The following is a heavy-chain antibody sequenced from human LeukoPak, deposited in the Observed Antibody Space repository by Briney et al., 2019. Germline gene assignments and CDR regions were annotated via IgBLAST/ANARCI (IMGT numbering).Heavy chain of an antibody. V-gene: IGHV1-69*05. CDR1: GGTFSSYA. CDR3: AREHLHYYDSSGYSFDY. J-gene: IGHJ4*02. D-gene: IGHD3-22*01. Sequence: ASVKVSCKASGGTFSSYAISWVRQAPGQGLEWMGRIIPIFGTANYAQKFQGRVTITMDESTITAYMELSSMRSEDTAVYYCAREHLHYYDSSGYSFDYWGQGTLVTVSS. CDR2: IIPIFGTA.